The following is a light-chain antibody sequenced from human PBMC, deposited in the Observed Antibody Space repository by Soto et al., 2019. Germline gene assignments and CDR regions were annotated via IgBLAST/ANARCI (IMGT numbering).Light chain of an antibody. CDR1: QDINNY. J-gene: IGKJ1*01. V-gene: IGKV1-33*01. CDR2: DAS. Sequence: DIQMTQSPSSLSASVGDRVTITCQASQDINNYLNWYQQKLGKAPKLLIYDASNLATGGPSRFSGSGSGTDFTFRISSLQPEDSATYYCQQYERLPWTFGQGTKVEVK. CDR3: QQYERLPWT.